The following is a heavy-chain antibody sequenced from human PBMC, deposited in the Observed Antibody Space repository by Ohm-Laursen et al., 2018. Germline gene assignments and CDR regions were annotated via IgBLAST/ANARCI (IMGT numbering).Heavy chain of an antibody. D-gene: IGHD2/OR15-2a*01. CDR3: ARDRELSWYFDL. CDR2: IWYDGSHK. J-gene: IGHJ2*01. Sequence: SLRLSCSASGFTFSNYGMHWVRQVPGKGLEWVAVIWYDGSHKYYPDSVKGRFTISRDNSKNTLYLQMNSLRAEDTAVYYCARDRELSWYFDLWGRGTLVTVSS. CDR1: GFTFSNYG. V-gene: IGHV3-33*01.